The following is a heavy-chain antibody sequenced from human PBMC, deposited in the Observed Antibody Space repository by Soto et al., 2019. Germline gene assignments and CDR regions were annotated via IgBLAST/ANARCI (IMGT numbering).Heavy chain of an antibody. J-gene: IGHJ2*01. Sequence: EVQLLESGGGLVQPGGSLRLSCVGSGFTFINYAMNWVRQPPGKGLEWVSGISGGGDRTFDADPVKGRFTISRDNSKNTVNLQMNSLRADDTAVYYCARKVLGSTSRPDWWYINLWGRGTLVTVSS. CDR3: ARKVLGSTSRPDWWYINL. CDR2: ISGGGDRT. D-gene: IGHD2-2*01. CDR1: GFTFINYA. V-gene: IGHV3-23*01.